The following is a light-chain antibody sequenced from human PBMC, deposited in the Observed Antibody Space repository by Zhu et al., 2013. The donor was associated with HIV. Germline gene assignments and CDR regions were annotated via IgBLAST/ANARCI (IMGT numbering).Light chain of an antibody. Sequence: QSVLTQPPSVSAAPGQKVTISCSGGGSYVSWYQQLPGAVPKLLIYDNDQRPSGIPDRFSGSKSGTSATLAITGLQTGDEGDYYCATWDRALNAVVFGGGTKVTVL. CDR2: DND. J-gene: IGLJ2*01. V-gene: IGLV1-51*01. CDR1: GSY. CDR3: ATWDRALNAVV.